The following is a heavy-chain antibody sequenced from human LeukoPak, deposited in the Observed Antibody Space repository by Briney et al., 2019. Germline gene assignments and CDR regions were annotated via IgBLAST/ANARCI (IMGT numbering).Heavy chain of an antibody. CDR1: GFTFSSYG. V-gene: IGHV3-33*08. D-gene: IGHD1-26*01. J-gene: IGHJ5*02. Sequence: GGSLRLSCAASGFTFSSYGMHWVRQAPGKGLEWVALIWYDGSNKYYADSVKGRFTISRDNSKNTLYLQMNSLRAEDTAVYYCARLSGTYPGWFDPWGQGTLVIVSS. CDR2: IWYDGSNK. CDR3: ARLSGTYPGWFDP.